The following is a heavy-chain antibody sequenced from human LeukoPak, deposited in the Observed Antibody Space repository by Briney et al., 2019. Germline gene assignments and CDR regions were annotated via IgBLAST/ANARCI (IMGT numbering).Heavy chain of an antibody. CDR2: ISSSSSYI. D-gene: IGHD2-15*01. CDR3: ARDLHCSGGSCRDY. V-gene: IGHV3-21*01. CDR1: GFTFSSYS. Sequence: PGESLRLSCAASGFTFSSYSMNWVRQAPGKGLEWVSSISSSSSYIYYADSVKGRFTISRDNAKNSLYLQMNSLSAEDAAVYYCARDLHCSGGSCRDYWGQGTLVTVSS. J-gene: IGHJ4*02.